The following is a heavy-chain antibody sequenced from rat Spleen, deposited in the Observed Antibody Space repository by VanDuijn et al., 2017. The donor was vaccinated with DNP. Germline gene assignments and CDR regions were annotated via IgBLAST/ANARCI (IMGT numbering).Heavy chain of an antibody. CDR3: ARHVYEGYYQRYFDY. J-gene: IGHJ2*01. CDR2: ISYEGSST. CDR1: GFTFSDYY. V-gene: IGHV5-22*01. Sequence: EVQLVESGGGLVQPGRSLKLSCAASGFTFSDYYMAWVRQAPKKGLEWVASISYEGSSTYYGDSVKGRFTISRDNAKSTLYLQMNSLRSEDTATYYCARHVYEGYYQRYFDYLGQGVMVTVSS. D-gene: IGHD1-12*03.